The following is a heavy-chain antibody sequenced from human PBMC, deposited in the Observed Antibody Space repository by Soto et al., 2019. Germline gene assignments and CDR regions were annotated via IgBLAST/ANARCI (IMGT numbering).Heavy chain of an antibody. CDR1: GYTFTSFD. CDR2: MNPNSGNT. Sequence: QVQLVQSGAEVQRPGASVKVFCKTSGYTFTSFDINWVRQATGQGLEWMGWMNPNSGNTGYAQMFQGRVTMTRNTSISTAYLELSSLRSEDTAVYYCARGPPQYCSGGSCYSFIRFDYWGQGTLVTVSS. J-gene: IGHJ4*02. D-gene: IGHD2-15*01. CDR3: ARGPPQYCSGGSCYSFIRFDY. V-gene: IGHV1-8*01.